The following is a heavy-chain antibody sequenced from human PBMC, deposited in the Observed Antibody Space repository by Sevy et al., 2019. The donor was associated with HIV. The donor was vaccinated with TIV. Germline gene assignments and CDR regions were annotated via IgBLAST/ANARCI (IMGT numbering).Heavy chain of an antibody. CDR3: VKDVWLDVWSGYYVSDNWFDP. Sequence: GGSLRLSCSASGFTFSSYAMHWVRQAPGKGLEYVSAISSNGGSTYYADSVKGRFTISRDNSKNTLYLQMSSLRAEDTAVYYCVKDVWLDVWSGYYVSDNWFDPWGQGTLVTVSS. J-gene: IGHJ5*02. D-gene: IGHD3-3*01. V-gene: IGHV3-64D*06. CDR2: ISSNGGST. CDR1: GFTFSSYA.